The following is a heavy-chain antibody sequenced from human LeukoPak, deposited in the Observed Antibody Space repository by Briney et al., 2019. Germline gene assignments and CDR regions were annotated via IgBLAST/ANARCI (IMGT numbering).Heavy chain of an antibody. CDR2: ISYDGSNK. CDR3: AKDDFGDYGDAFEI. D-gene: IGHD4-17*01. CDR1: GFTFSSYG. V-gene: IGHV3-30*18. J-gene: IGHJ3*02. Sequence: GGSMRLSCAASGFTFSSYGMHWVRHTPGMGLEWVAVISYDGSNKYYADSVKGRFTISRDSSKNTLYLQMNSLRAEDTAVYYCAKDDFGDYGDAFEIWGQGTMVTVSS.